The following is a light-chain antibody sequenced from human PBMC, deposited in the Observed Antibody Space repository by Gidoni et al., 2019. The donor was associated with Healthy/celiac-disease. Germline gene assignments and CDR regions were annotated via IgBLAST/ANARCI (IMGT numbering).Light chain of an antibody. V-gene: IGKV1-9*01. J-gene: IGKJ2*01. CDR2: AAS. Sequence: DIQLTQSPSFLSASVGDRVTITCRASQGISSYLAWYQQKPGKAPKPLIYAASTLQSGVPSRFSGSGSGTEFTLTISRLQPEDFATYYCQQLNSYPYTFGQGTKLEIK. CDR3: QQLNSYPYT. CDR1: QGISSY.